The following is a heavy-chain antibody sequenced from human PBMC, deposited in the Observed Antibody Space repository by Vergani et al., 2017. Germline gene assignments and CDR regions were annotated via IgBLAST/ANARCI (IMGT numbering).Heavy chain of an antibody. CDR1: GFTFSSYS. CDR3: ARGGDCSSTSCYAPIGGDMDV. V-gene: IGHV3-21*01. D-gene: IGHD2-2*01. CDR2: IISSSSYI. J-gene: IGHJ6*03. Sequence: EVQLLESGGGLVQPGGSLRLSCAASGFTFSSYSMNWVRQAPGKGLEWVSSIISSSSYIYYADSVKGRFTISRDNAKNSLYLQMNSLRAEDTAVYYCARGGDCSSTSCYAPIGGDMDVWGKGTTVTVSS.